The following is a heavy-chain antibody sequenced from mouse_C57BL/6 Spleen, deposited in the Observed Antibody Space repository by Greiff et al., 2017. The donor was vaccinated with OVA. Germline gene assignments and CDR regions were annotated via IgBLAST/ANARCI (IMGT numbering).Heavy chain of an antibody. CDR1: GYTFTSYW. D-gene: IGHD3-2*02. CDR3: AIYPSSGYVLHAMDY. CDR2: IHPSDSDT. V-gene: IGHV1-74*01. Sequence: QVQLKQPGAELVKPGASVKVSCKASGYTFTSYWMHWVKQRPGQGLEWIGRIHPSDSDTNYNQKFKGKATLTVDKSSSTASMQLSSMTAEDSAVYYCAIYPSSGYVLHAMDYWGQGTSVTVSS. J-gene: IGHJ4*01.